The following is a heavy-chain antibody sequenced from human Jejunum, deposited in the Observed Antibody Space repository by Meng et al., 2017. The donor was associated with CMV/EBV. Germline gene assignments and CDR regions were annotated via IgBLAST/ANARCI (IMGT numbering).Heavy chain of an antibody. CDR1: GFTFSNAW. Sequence: EVQLVESVGGLVKPGGAFRLSCAASGFTFSNAWMSWVRQAPGKGLEWVGRIKIKSHGGAMDYAAPVKGRFTISRDDSKNMLYLQMNSLKTEDTAVYYCTAGLGYSDCDYWGQGTLVTVDS. V-gene: IGHV3-15*01. J-gene: IGHJ4*02. D-gene: IGHD5-12*01. CDR3: TAGLGYSDCDY. CDR2: IKIKSHGGAM.